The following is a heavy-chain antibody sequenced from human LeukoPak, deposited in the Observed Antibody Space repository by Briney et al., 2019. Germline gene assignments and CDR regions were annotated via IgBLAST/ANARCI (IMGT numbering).Heavy chain of an antibody. CDR2: INAGNGNK. CDR1: GYTFTSYA. V-gene: IGHV1-3*01. Sequence: GASVKVSCKASGYTFTSYAMNWVRQAPGQRLEWMGWINAGNGNKKYSQTFQGRVTITRDTSASTAYMELSSLRSEDTAVYYCASSRAVAGTYDLEYYFDYWGQGTLVTVSS. CDR3: ASSRAVAGTYDLEYYFDY. J-gene: IGHJ4*02. D-gene: IGHD6-19*01.